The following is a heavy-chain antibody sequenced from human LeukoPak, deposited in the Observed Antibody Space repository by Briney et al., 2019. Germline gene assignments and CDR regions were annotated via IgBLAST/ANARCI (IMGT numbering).Heavy chain of an antibody. CDR1: GYTFTGYY. D-gene: IGHD6-19*01. V-gene: IGHV1-2*02. J-gene: IGHJ4*02. CDR2: INPNSGGT. CDR3: ASVPISSGWSSGQSYYFDY. Sequence: ASVKVSCKASGYTFTGYYIHWVRQAPGQGLEWVGWINPNSGGTNYAQKFQGRVTMTRDTSISTAYMELSRLRSDDTAVYYCASVPISSGWSSGQSYYFDYWGQGTLVTVSS.